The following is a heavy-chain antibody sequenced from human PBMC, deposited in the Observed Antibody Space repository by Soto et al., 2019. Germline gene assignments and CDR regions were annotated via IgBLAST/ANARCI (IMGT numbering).Heavy chain of an antibody. Sequence: SGPTLVNPTQTLTLTCSFSGFSLSTSGVGVGWIRQPPGKALEWLALIYWDDDKRYSPSLKSRLTITKDTSKNQVVLTMTNMDPVDTATYXCARRYSIVVVTVGFDYWGQGTLVTVSS. CDR1: GFSLSTSGVG. CDR2: IYWDDDK. J-gene: IGHJ4*02. D-gene: IGHD2-21*02. CDR3: ARRYSIVVVTVGFDY. V-gene: IGHV2-5*02.